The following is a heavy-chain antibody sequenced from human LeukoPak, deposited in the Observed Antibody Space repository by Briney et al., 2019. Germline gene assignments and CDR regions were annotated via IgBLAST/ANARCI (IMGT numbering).Heavy chain of an antibody. CDR2: ISGSGGST. J-gene: IGHJ4*02. V-gene: IGHV3-23*01. CDR3: AKDTQGAANYYDSSGYFDY. Sequence: GGSLRLSCAASGFTFSSYAMSWVRQAPGKGLEWISAISGSGGSTYYADSVKGRFTISRDNSKNTLYLQMNSLRAEDTALYYCAKDTQGAANYYDSSGYFDYWGQGTLVTVSS. CDR1: GFTFSSYA. D-gene: IGHD3-22*01.